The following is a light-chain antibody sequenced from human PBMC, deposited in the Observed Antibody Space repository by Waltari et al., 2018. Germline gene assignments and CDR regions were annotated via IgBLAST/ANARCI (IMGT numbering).Light chain of an antibody. V-gene: IGKV3-11*01. Sequence: EIVLKQSQATLSLSPGERATLSCRASQSVSTYLAWYQQRPGQAPRLLIYDASDRATGIPGRFSGSGSGTDFTLTISSLEPEDFAIYYCQQRSTWPILTFGGGTKVEVK. J-gene: IGKJ4*01. CDR2: DAS. CDR1: QSVSTY. CDR3: QQRSTWPILT.